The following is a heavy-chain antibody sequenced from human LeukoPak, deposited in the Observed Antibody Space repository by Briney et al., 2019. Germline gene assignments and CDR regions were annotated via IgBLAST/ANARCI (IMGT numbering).Heavy chain of an antibody. J-gene: IGHJ4*02. CDR1: GFTFSSYA. CDR2: ISGSGGST. CDR3: ARRAGAYSHPYDY. D-gene: IGHD4/OR15-4a*01. Sequence: GGSLRLSCAVSGFTFSSYAMSWVRQAPGKGLEWVSGISGSGGSTYYADSVKGRFTISRDNSKNTLYLQMNSLRAEDTAVCYCARRAGAYSHPYDYWGQGTLVTVSS. V-gene: IGHV3-23*01.